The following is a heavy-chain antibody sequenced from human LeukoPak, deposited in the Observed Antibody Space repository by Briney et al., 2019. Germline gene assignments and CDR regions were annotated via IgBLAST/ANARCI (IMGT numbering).Heavy chain of an antibody. Sequence: GGSLRLSSAASGFTDSSNHMSWLRPAPGKGLEWASVIYSGGSTYYADSVKGRFTISRDNSKNTLYLQMNSLRAEDTAVYYCARDGVSSGGSCDHWGQGTLVTVSS. J-gene: IGHJ5*02. D-gene: IGHD2-15*01. CDR2: IYSGGST. CDR1: GFTDSSNH. V-gene: IGHV3-53*05. CDR3: ARDGVSSGGSCDH.